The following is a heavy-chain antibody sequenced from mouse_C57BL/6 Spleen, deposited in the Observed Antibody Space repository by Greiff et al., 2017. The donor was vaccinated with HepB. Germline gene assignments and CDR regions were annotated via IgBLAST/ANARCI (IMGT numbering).Heavy chain of an antibody. Sequence: EVQLQQSGAELVRPGASVKLSCTASGFNIKDDYMHWVKQRPEQGLEWIGWIDPENGDTEYASKFQGKATITADTSSNTAYLQLSSLTSEDTAFYYCTTGGFGTTAHFDYWGQGTTLAVSS. V-gene: IGHV14-4*01. CDR3: TTGGFGTTAHFDY. D-gene: IGHD1-2*01. J-gene: IGHJ2*01. CDR2: IDPENGDT. CDR1: GFNIKDDY.